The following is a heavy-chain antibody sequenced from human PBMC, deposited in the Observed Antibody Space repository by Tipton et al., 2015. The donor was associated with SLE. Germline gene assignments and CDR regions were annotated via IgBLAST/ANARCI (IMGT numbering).Heavy chain of an antibody. V-gene: IGHV4-39*07. CDR1: GGSISSSSYY. Sequence: TLSLTYTVSGGSISSSSYYWGWIRQPPGKGLEWIGSIYYSGNTFYNPSLKSRVTISVDTSKNQFSLKLSSMTAADTAVYYCARARGPIGIRRDNWFDSWGQGTLVTVSS. D-gene: IGHD1-26*01. CDR3: ARARGPIGIRRDNWFDS. CDR2: IYYSGNT. J-gene: IGHJ5*01.